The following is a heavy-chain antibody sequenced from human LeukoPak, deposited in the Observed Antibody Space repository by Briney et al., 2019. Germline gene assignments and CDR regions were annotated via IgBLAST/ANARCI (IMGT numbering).Heavy chain of an antibody. D-gene: IGHD6-19*01. J-gene: IGHJ4*02. Sequence: GGSLRLSCAASGFTFSSYAMSWVRQAPGKGLEWGSAISGSGGGTYYADSVRGRFTISRDNSKNTLYLQMNSLRAEDTGVYYCVISSGWKGGYYFDFWGQGTLVTVSA. CDR2: ISGSGGGT. V-gene: IGHV3-23*01. CDR3: VISSGWKGGYYFDF. CDR1: GFTFSSYA.